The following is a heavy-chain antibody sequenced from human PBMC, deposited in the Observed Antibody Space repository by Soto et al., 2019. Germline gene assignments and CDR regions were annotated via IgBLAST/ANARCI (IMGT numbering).Heavy chain of an antibody. V-gene: IGHV3-23*01. CDR3: ARATAFDI. CDR2: ISGSGDSA. Sequence: EVQLLESGGGFVQPGGSLRLSCAASGFTFSNYAMNWVRQAPGKGLEWVSVISGSGDSAYYADSVKGRSTTSRDNSKNTLYLQVNSLRAEDTAVYYCARATAFDIWGQGTMVTVSS. CDR1: GFTFSNYA. J-gene: IGHJ3*02.